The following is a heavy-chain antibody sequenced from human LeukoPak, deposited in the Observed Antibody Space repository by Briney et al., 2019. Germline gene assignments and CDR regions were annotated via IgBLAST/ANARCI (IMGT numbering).Heavy chain of an antibody. Sequence: GSLRLSCAASGFTFSSYEMNWVRQAPGKGLEWIGEINHSGSTNYNPSLKSRVTISVDTSKNQFSLKLSSVTAADTAVYYCARLRNSGRFTMINYYFDYWGQGTLVTVSS. D-gene: IGHD3-22*01. CDR1: GFTFSSYE. V-gene: IGHV4-34*01. CDR3: ARLRNSGRFTMINYYFDY. J-gene: IGHJ4*02. CDR2: INHSGST.